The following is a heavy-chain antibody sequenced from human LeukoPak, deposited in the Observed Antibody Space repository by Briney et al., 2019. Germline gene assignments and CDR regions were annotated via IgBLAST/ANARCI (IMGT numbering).Heavy chain of an antibody. J-gene: IGHJ6*02. Sequence: PGGSLRLSCAASGFAFNYAWMSWVRQVPGKGLEWVGQTVSEIDGGTTDYAAPVKGRFTISRDDSKSTLYLQMNSLKIEDTAVYYCTTDEDWNYARKDVWGQGATVIVSS. D-gene: IGHD1-7*01. CDR1: GFAFNYAW. CDR2: TVSEIDGGTT. V-gene: IGHV3-15*04. CDR3: TTDEDWNYARKDV.